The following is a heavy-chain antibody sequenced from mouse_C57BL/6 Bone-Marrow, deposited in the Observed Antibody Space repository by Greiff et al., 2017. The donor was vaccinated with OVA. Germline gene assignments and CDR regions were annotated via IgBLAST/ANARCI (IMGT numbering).Heavy chain of an antibody. Sequence: VQLQQPGAELVRPGTSVKLSCKASGYTFTSYWMHWVKQRPGQGLEWIGVIDPSDSYTNYNQKFKGKATLTVDTSSSTAYMQLSSLTSEDSAVYYCARSAYGSSSYAMDYWGQGTSVTASS. J-gene: IGHJ4*01. D-gene: IGHD1-1*01. V-gene: IGHV1-59*01. CDR3: ARSAYGSSSYAMDY. CDR2: IDPSDSYT. CDR1: GYTFTSYW.